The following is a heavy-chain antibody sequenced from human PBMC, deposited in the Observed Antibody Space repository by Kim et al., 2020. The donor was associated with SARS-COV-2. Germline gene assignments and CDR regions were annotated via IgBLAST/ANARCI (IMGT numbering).Heavy chain of an antibody. V-gene: IGHV7-4-1*02. CDR3: ARGIWGTYRYTDY. D-gene: IGHD3-16*02. CDR1: GYTFTNNA. Sequence: ASVKVSCKASGYTFTNNAISWVRQAPGQGLEWMGWSNTDTGNPTYAQAFTRRFFFSVDTSVTTAYLQISSLEAEDTALYYCARGIWGTYRYTDYWGQGT. CDR2: SNTDTGNP. J-gene: IGHJ4*02.